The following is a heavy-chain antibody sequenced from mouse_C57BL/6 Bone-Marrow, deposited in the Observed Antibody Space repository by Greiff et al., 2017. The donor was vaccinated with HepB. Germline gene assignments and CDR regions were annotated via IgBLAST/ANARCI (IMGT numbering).Heavy chain of an antibody. Sequence: EVNVVESGGGLVKPGGSLKLSCAASGFTFSSYAMSWVRQTPEKRLEWVATISDGGSYTYYPDNVKGRFTISRDNAKNNLYLQMSHLKSEDTAMYYCARDRNYYGSSLFAYWGQGTLVTVSA. CDR3: ARDRNYYGSSLFAY. V-gene: IGHV5-4*01. CDR1: GFTFSSYA. D-gene: IGHD1-1*01. J-gene: IGHJ3*01. CDR2: ISDGGSYT.